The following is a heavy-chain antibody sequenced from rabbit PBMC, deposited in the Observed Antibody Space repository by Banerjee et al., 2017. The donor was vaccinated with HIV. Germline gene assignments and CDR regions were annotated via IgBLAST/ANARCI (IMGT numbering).Heavy chain of an antibody. CDR2: IYGGSSGIT. CDR3: ARGYDDYDARLDL. V-gene: IGHV1S45*01. D-gene: IGHD2-1*01. J-gene: IGHJ3*01. Sequence: QEQLVESGGGLVTLGGSLKLSCKASGIDFSSYYYMCWVRQAPGKGPEWIACIYGGSSGITHYASWAKGRFTVSKTSSTTVDLKMTSLTAADTATYFCARGYDDYDARLDLWGQGTLVTVS. CDR1: GIDFSSYYY.